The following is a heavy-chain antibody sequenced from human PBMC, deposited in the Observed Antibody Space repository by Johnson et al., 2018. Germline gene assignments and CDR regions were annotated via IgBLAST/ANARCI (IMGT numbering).Heavy chain of an antibody. J-gene: IGHJ3*02. CDR3: AKEGGSYGAFDI. Sequence: QLVQSGGGVVQPGRSLRLCCAASGFTFADYAMHWVRQAQGKGLAWVSGISWNSGSVGYADSVKGRFTISRDNAKNSLYLQMNSLRAEDTAWYYCAKEGGSYGAFDIWGQGTMVTVSS. D-gene: IGHD1-26*01. CDR2: ISWNSGSV. V-gene: IGHV3-9*01. CDR1: GFTFADYA.